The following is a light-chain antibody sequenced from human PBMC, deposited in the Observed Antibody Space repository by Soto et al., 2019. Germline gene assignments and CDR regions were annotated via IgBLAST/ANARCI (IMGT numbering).Light chain of an antibody. CDR1: QSVRSS. J-gene: IGKJ1*01. CDR3: QQRNSGAGT. Sequence: EILLTQSPATLSLSPGERATLSCRASQSVRSSLAWYQQKPGQPPRLLIYDASNRATGIPGRFCSSGSWTVFTLVSSSLEPEDFALYYCQQRNSGAGTFGQGAKVEIK. CDR2: DAS. V-gene: IGKV3-11*01.